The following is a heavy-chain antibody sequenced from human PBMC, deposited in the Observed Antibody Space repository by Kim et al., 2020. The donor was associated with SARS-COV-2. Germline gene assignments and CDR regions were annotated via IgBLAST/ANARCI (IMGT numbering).Heavy chain of an antibody. J-gene: IGHJ4*02. D-gene: IGHD3-22*01. V-gene: IGHV3-53*01. Sequence: RGRFTISRDKSKSTLYLQMKSLTAEDTAVYYCASRKTYYYDSSGYYWFDYWGQGTLVTVSS. CDR3: ASRKTYYYDSSGYYWFDY.